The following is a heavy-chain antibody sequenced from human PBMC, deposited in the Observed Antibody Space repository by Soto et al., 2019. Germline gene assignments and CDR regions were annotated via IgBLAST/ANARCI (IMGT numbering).Heavy chain of an antibody. CDR2: INAGNGNT. CDR3: ARGPFNMLVANDYYYGMDV. D-gene: IGHD3-22*01. CDR1: GYTFTTYA. Sequence: AASVKVSCKASGYTFTTYAMHWVRQAPGQRLEWMGWINAGNGNTKYSQNFLGRVTITRDTSATTAYMELSSLRSEDTAVYYCARGPFNMLVANDYYYGMDVWGQGTTVTVS. V-gene: IGHV1-3*01. J-gene: IGHJ6*02.